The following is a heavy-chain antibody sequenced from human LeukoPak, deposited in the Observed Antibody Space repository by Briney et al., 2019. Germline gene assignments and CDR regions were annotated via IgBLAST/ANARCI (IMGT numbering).Heavy chain of an antibody. CDR1: GFTFTSSA. CDR3: AAAQNFPVYCSGGSCSYDFDY. J-gene: IGHJ4*02. D-gene: IGHD2-15*01. V-gene: IGHV1-58*02. CDR2: IVFGSGNT. Sequence: GTSVTVSCKACGFTFTSSAMQWVRQARGQRLEWVGWIVFGSGNTIYAQKFQERVTITRDMSTSTAYMELSSLRSEDTAVYYRAAAQNFPVYCSGGSCSYDFDYWGQGTLVTVSS.